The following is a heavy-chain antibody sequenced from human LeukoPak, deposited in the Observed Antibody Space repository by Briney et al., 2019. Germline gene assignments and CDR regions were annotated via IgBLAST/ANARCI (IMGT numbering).Heavy chain of an antibody. V-gene: IGHV1-46*01. CDR2: INPSGGST. D-gene: IGHD3-3*01. CDR3: ARDRRGNYDFWSLTMDV. Sequence: ASVKVSCKASGYTFTSYYMHWVRQAPGQGLEWMGIINPSGGSTSYAQKFQGRVTMTRDTSTSTVYMGLSSLRSEDTAVYYCARDRRGNYDFWSLTMDVWGKGTTVTVSS. J-gene: IGHJ6*04. CDR1: GYTFTSYY.